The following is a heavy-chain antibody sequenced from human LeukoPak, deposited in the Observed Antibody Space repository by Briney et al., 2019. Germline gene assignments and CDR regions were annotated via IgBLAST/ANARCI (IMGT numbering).Heavy chain of an antibody. CDR2: IKHDGSEK. CDR1: GFTFSSYW. J-gene: IGHJ3*01. D-gene: IGHD2-15*01. CDR3: ARAPYCSGGTCYSDAFDF. V-gene: IGHV3-7*01. Sequence: GRSLRLSCAASGFTFSSYWMNWVRQAPGKGLEWVANIKHDGSEKYYVDSVKGRFTISRDNAKDSLYLQMNSLRAEDTAVYYCARAPYCSGGTCYSDAFDFWGQGTMVTVSS.